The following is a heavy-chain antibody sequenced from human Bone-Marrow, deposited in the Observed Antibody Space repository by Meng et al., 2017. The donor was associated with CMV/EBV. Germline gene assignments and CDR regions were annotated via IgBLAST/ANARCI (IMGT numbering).Heavy chain of an antibody. V-gene: IGHV3-48*04. CDR3: ARDGGAYGGKGYYYYYGMDV. CDR1: GFTFSSYS. CDR2: ISSSGSII. Sequence: GESLKISCAASGFTFSSYSMNWVRQAPGKGLEWVSYISSSGSIIYYADSVKGRFTISRDNAKNSLYLQMNSLRAEDTAVYYCARDGGAYGGKGYYYYYGMDVWGQGTTVTVSS. J-gene: IGHJ6*02. D-gene: IGHD4-23*01.